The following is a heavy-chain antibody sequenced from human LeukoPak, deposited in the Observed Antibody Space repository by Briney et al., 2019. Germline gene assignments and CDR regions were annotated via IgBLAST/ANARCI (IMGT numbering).Heavy chain of an antibody. CDR1: GYTFTGYY. CDR3: AREPRYYYGSGSYYTFSTEFDY. Sequence: GASVKVSCKASGYTFTGYYMHWVRQAPGQGLEWMGWINPNSGGTNYAQKFQGRVTMTRDTSISTAYMELSRLRSDDTAVYYCAREPRYYYGSGSYYTFSTEFDYWGQGTLVTVSS. V-gene: IGHV1-2*02. J-gene: IGHJ4*02. D-gene: IGHD3-10*01. CDR2: INPNSGGT.